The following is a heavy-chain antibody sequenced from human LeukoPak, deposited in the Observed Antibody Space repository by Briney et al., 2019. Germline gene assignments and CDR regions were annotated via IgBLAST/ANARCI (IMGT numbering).Heavy chain of an antibody. CDR3: ARVTIRESCDY. CDR2: IYTSGST. D-gene: IGHD4-11*01. J-gene: IGHJ4*02. V-gene: IGHV4-61*02. Sequence: PSQTLSLTCTVSGGSISSGSYYWSWIRRPAGKGLEWIGRIYTSGSTNYNPSLKSRVTISVDTSKNQFSLKLSSVTAADTAVYYCARVTIRESCDYWGQGTLVTVSS. CDR1: GGSISSGSYY.